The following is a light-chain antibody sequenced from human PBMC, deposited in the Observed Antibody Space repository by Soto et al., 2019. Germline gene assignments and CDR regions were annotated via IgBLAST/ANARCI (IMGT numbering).Light chain of an antibody. V-gene: IGKV1-39*01. Sequence: DIQMTQSPSSLSASVGDRVTITCRASQSISSSLNWYQQRPGKAPNLLIYAASSLQSGVPSRFSGSGSGTDFNLTISSLQPEDFATYYCQQSFGTPYTFGQGTKLEIK. CDR3: QQSFGTPYT. J-gene: IGKJ2*01. CDR1: QSISSS. CDR2: AAS.